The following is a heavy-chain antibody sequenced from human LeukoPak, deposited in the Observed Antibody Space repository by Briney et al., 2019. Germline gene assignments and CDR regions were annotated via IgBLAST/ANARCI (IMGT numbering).Heavy chain of an antibody. J-gene: IGHJ6*03. Sequence: GGSLRLSCAASGFIFSGYSMNWVRQAPGKGLEWVSAISGSGGSTYYADSVKGRFTISRDNSKNTLYLQMNSLRAEDTAVYYCARPKYSNPLYYYYMDVWGKGTTVTVSS. CDR1: GFIFSGYS. D-gene: IGHD4-11*01. V-gene: IGHV3-23*01. CDR2: ISGSGGST. CDR3: ARPKYSNPLYYYYMDV.